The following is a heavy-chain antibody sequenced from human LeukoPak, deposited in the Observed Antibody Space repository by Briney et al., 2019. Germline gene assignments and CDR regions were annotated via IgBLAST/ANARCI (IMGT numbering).Heavy chain of an antibody. D-gene: IGHD2-21*01. CDR2: ISYDGSNK. CDR3: ARSWDCGGDCYYYFDY. V-gene: IGHV3-30-3*01. CDR1: GFTFSSYA. Sequence: GGSLRLSCAASGFTFSSYAMHWVRQAPGKGLEWVAVISYDGSNKYYADSVKGRFTVSRDNSKNTVYLQLNSLRAEDTAVYYCARSWDCGGDCYYYFDYWGQGTLVTVSS. J-gene: IGHJ4*02.